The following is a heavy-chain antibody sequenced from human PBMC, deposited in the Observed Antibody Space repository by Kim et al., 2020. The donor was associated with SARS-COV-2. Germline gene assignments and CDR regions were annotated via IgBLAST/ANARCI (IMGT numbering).Heavy chain of an antibody. D-gene: IGHD3-9*01. J-gene: IGHJ6*02. CDR1: GYTFTSYD. V-gene: IGHV1-8*01. CDR2: MNPNSGNT. CDR3: AGGGYRYYDILTGYYTEGYYYYYGMDV. Sequence: ASVKVSCKASGYTFTSYDINWVRQATGQGLEWMGWMNPNSGNTGYAQKFQGRVTMTRNTSLSTAYMELSSLRSEDTAVYYCAGGGYRYYDILTGYYTEGYYYYYGMDVWGQGTTVTVSS.